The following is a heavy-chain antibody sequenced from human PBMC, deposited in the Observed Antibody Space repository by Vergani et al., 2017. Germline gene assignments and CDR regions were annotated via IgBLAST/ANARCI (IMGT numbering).Heavy chain of an antibody. J-gene: IGHJ6*03. V-gene: IGHV3-21*01. CDR3: ARAFIVGATNYYYYYMDV. CDR1: GFTFSSYS. D-gene: IGHD1-26*01. CDR2: ISSSSSYI. Sequence: EVQLVESGGGLVKPGGSLRLSCAASGFTFSSYSMNWVRQAPGKGLEWVSSISSSSSYIYYADSVKGRFTISRDNAKNSLYLQMNSLRAEDTAVYYCARAFIVGATNYYYYYMDVWAKGPRSPSP.